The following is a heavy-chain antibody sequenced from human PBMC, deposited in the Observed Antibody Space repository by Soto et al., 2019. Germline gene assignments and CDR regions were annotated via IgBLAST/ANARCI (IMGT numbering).Heavy chain of an antibody. J-gene: IGHJ4*02. D-gene: IGHD6-13*01. CDR2: IYYSGST. CDR1: GGSISSSSYY. Sequence: SETLSLTCTVSGGSISSSSYYWGWIRQPPGKGLEWIGSIYYSGSTYYNPSLKSRVTISVDTSKNQFSLKLSSVTAADTAVYYCASLPRWPAARGGFIPKWGQGTLVTVSS. CDR3: ASLPRWPAARGGFIPK. V-gene: IGHV4-39*01.